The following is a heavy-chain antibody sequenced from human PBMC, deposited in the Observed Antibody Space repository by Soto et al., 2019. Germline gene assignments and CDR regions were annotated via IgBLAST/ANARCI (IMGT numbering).Heavy chain of an antibody. D-gene: IGHD3-9*01. CDR1: GFTFSSYS. Sequence: EVQLVESGGGLVKPGGSLRLSCAASGFTFSSYSMNWVRQAPGKGLEWVSSISSSSSYIYYADSVKGRFTISRDNAKNSQYLQMNSLRAEDTAVDYCARDPYTPTYYDILTGYRAFDYWGQGTLVTVSS. CDR3: ARDPYTPTYYDILTGYRAFDY. CDR2: ISSSSSYI. J-gene: IGHJ4*02. V-gene: IGHV3-21*01.